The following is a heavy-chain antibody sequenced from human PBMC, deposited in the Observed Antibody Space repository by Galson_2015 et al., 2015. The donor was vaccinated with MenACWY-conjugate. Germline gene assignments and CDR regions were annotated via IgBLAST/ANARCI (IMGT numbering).Heavy chain of an antibody. D-gene: IGHD2-2*01. V-gene: IGHV1-18*04. J-gene: IGHJ5*02. CDR1: GYTFNAYG. Sequence: SVKVSCTASGYTFNAYGISWVRQAPGQGLEWMGRISPYGSLTYYAENFKGRVTVTTDKSTSTAYMELSRLRSDDTAVYFCARTSADCTWTSCYDLWGQGTLVTVSS. CDR2: ISPYGSLT. CDR3: ARTSADCTWTSCYDL.